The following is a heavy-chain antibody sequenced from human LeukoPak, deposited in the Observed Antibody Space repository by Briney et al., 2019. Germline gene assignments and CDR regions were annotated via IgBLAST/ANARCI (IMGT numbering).Heavy chain of an antibody. V-gene: IGHV1-18*01. Sequence: ASVKVSCKASGYTFTNDGIKGVRQAPGQGLEWMGWISAYNGHTNYAQNLQGRVTMTTDTSTSTAYMELRSLRSDDTAVYFCARDSSGFPRDASDYWGQGTLVTVSS. CDR3: ARDSSGFPRDASDY. CDR1: GYTFTNDG. J-gene: IGHJ4*02. CDR2: ISAYNGHT. D-gene: IGHD3-22*01.